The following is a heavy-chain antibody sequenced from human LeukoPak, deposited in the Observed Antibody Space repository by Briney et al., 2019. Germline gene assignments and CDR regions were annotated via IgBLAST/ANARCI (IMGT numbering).Heavy chain of an antibody. Sequence: SETLSLTCTVSGGSISSYYWSWIRQPAGKGLEWIGRIYTSGSTNYNPSLKSRVTMSVDTSKNQFSLKLGSVTAADTAVYYCARGPGYSGYDYGDYWGQGTLVTVSS. D-gene: IGHD5-12*01. V-gene: IGHV4-4*07. CDR2: IYTSGST. CDR3: ARGPGYSGYDYGDY. J-gene: IGHJ4*02. CDR1: GGSISSYY.